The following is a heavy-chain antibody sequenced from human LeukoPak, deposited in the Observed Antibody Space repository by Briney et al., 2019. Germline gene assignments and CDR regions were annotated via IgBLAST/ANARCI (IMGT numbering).Heavy chain of an antibody. D-gene: IGHD1-1*01. J-gene: IGHJ4*02. CDR2: IYHSGST. Sequence: PSETLSLTCAVSGGSISSSNWWSWVRQPPGEGLEWIGEIYHSGSTNYNPSLKSRVTISVDKSKNQFSLKLSSVTAADTAVYYCARWVQLERRGGFDYWGQGTLVTVSS. CDR1: GGSISSSNW. CDR3: ARWVQLERRGGFDY. V-gene: IGHV4-4*02.